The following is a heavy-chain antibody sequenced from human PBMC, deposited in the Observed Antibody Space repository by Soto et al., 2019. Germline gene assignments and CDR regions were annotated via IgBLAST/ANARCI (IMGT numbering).Heavy chain of an antibody. V-gene: IGHV4-31*03. CDR1: GGSISSGGYY. CDR3: ARIPVVVPAAPRYWYFDL. CDR2: IYYSGST. D-gene: IGHD2-2*01. J-gene: IGHJ2*01. Sequence: QVQLQESGPGLVKPSQTLSLTCTVSGGSISSGGYYWSWIRQHPGKGLEWVGYIYYSGSTYYNPSLKSRVTISVDTSKNQFSLKLSSVTAADTAVYYCARIPVVVPAAPRYWYFDLWGRGSLVTVSS.